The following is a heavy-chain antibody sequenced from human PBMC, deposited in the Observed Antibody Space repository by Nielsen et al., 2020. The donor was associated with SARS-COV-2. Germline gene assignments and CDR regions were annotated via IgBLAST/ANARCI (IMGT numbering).Heavy chain of an antibody. CDR1: GSSFTSYW. CDR2: IYPGDSDT. D-gene: IGHD2-2*01. J-gene: IGHJ6*03. V-gene: IGHV5-51*01. Sequence: GESLKISYQGSGSSFTSYWIGWVRQMPGKGLEWMGIIYPGDSDTRYSPSFQGQVTISADKSISTAYLQWSSLKASDTAMYYCARSRGVVPEEDYYYYMDVWGKGTTVTVSS. CDR3: ARSRGVVPEEDYYYYMDV.